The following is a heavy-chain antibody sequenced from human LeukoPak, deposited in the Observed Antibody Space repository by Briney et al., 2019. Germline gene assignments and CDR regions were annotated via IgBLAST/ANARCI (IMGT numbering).Heavy chain of an antibody. V-gene: IGHV4-4*02. D-gene: IGHD6-13*01. CDR3: ARDVPSSWYWFDY. Sequence: PSETLSLTCAVSGGSISSSNWWSWVRQPPGKGLEWIGEIYHSGSTNYNPSLKSRVTMSVDTSKNQFSLKLSSVTAADTAVYYCARDVPSSWYWFDYWGQGTLVTVSS. CDR2: IYHSGST. CDR1: GGSISSSNW. J-gene: IGHJ4*02.